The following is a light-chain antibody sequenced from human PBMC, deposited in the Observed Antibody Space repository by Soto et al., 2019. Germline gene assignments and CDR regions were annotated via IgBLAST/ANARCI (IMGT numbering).Light chain of an antibody. CDR3: QSYDNSLSAYI. CDR2: SNT. J-gene: IGLJ2*01. CDR1: NSNIGAGYA. V-gene: IGLV1-40*01. Sequence: QAVVTQPPSVSGAPGQTVTISCTGTNSNIGAGYAVHWYQQLPRTAPKLLIYSNTHRRSGVPDRFSGSRAATSVSLAITGLQAEDEADYYCQSYDNSLSAYIFGGGTKLTVL.